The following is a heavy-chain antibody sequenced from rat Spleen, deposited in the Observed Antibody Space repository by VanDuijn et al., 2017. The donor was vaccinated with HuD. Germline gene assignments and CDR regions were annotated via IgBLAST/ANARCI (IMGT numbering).Heavy chain of an antibody. CDR3: ARGAMTGHYFDY. CDR1: GFTFSDYN. J-gene: IGHJ3*01. D-gene: IGHD1-7*01. CDR2: ISYDGTAT. V-gene: IGHV5-7*01. Sequence: EVQLVESGGGLVQPGRSLKLSCAASGFTFSDYNMAWVRQAPTKGLEWVASISYDGTATYYRDSVKGRFTLSRDNAKSTLYLQMDSLRSEDTSTYYCARGAMTGHYFDYWGQGTLVTVSS.